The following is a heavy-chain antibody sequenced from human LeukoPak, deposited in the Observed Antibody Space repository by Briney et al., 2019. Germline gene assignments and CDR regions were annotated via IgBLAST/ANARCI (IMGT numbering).Heavy chain of an antibody. CDR3: ARTASSGYSYFDY. D-gene: IGHD3-22*01. V-gene: IGHV3-23*01. CDR2: ISGNGGTT. CDR1: GFTFSSYA. J-gene: IGHJ4*02. Sequence: GGSLRLSCAASGFTFSSYAMTWVRQAPGRGLEWVSAISGNGGTTYYADSVKGRFTISRDNSKNTLYLQMNSLRAEDTAVYYCARTASSGYSYFDYWGQGTLVTVSS.